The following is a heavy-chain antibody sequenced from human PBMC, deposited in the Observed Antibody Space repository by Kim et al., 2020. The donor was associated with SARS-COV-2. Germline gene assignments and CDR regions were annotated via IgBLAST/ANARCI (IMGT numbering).Heavy chain of an antibody. CDR3: ARRKLQSPLHNWFDP. D-gene: IGHD4-4*01. CDR1: GGSISSSNW. V-gene: IGHV4-4*02. J-gene: IGHJ5*02. Sequence: SETLSLTCAVSGGSISSSNWWSWVRQPPGKGLEWIGEIYHSGSTNYNPSLKSRVTISVDKSKNQFSLKLSSVTAADTAVYYCARRKLQSPLHNWFDPWGQGTLVTVSS. CDR2: IYHSGST.